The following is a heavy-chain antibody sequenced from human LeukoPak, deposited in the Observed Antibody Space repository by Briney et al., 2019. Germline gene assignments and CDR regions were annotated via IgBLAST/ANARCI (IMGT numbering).Heavy chain of an antibody. CDR1: GFTFSSYG. D-gene: IGHD3-22*01. CDR3: ARGFLYYYDSSGYHDY. CDR2: ISSSSSTI. J-gene: IGHJ4*02. Sequence: TGGSLRLSCAASGFTFSSYGMNWVRQAPGKGLEWVSYISSSSSTIYYADSVKGRFTISRDNAKSSLYLQMNSLRAEDTAVYYCARGFLYYYDSSGYHDYWGQGTLVTVSS. V-gene: IGHV3-48*01.